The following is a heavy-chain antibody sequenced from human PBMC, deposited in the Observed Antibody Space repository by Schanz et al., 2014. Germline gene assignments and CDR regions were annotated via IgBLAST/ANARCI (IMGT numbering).Heavy chain of an antibody. D-gene: IGHD6-13*01. CDR1: GFTFITYT. CDR3: AREQIMAAAGLVDY. V-gene: IGHV3-21*04. J-gene: IGHJ4*01. Sequence: EVQLLDSGGGLVKPGGSLRLSCEASGFTFITYTMNWVRQAPGKGLEWVSSISGRSSHIYYADSVKGRFSISRDNAKNSLYLQMNSLRAEDTAVYYCAREQIMAAAGLVDYWGHGTLVTVSS. CDR2: ISGRSSHI.